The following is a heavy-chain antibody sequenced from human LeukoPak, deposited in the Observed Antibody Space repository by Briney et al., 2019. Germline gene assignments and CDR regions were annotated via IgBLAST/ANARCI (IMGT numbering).Heavy chain of an antibody. V-gene: IGHV4-30-4*07. Sequence: SETLSLTCAVSGGSISSGSYSWSWIRQPPGKGLEWIGYIYYSGSTYYNPSLKSRVTISVDTSKNQFSLKLSSVTAADTAVYYCARDPSYCSGGSCYVDWGQGTLVTVSS. D-gene: IGHD2-15*01. J-gene: IGHJ4*02. CDR2: IYYSGST. CDR1: GGSISSGSYS. CDR3: ARDPSYCSGGSCYVD.